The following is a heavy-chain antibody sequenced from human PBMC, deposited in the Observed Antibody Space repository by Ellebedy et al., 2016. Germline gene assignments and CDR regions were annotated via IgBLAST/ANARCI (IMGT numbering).Heavy chain of an antibody. CDR3: AISYYYDSSGYTYWYFDL. J-gene: IGHJ2*01. Sequence: ASVKVSCKASGGTFSSYAISWVRQAPGQGLEWMGGIIPIFGTANYAQKFQGRVTITADKSTSTAYMELISLRSEDTAVYYCAISYYYDSSGYTYWYFDLWGRGTLVTVSS. CDR1: GGTFSSYA. CDR2: IIPIFGTA. D-gene: IGHD3-22*01. V-gene: IGHV1-69*06.